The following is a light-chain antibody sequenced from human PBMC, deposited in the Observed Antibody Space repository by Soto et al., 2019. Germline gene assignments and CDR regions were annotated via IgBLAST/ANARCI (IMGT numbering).Light chain of an antibody. V-gene: IGKV1-5*01. CDR3: QQYQTYSRT. CDR2: DVS. CDR1: QSINTW. J-gene: IGKJ1*01. Sequence: DIQMTQSPSTVSASVGDRITITCRASQSINTWLAWYRQRPGEAPQLLIYDVSTLAMGVPSRFSGSGSGTDFTLYISRLQPDDFATFYCQQYQTYSRTFGQGTKVEV.